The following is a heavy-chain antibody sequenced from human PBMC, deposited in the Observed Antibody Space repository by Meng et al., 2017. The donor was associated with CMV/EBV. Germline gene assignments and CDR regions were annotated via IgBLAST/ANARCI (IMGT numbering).Heavy chain of an antibody. CDR3: ARDQNGEFIVVVPAAMEFDY. CDR2: ISSSSSYI. Sequence: RSNSMIWVRQAAGKGLEWVSSISSSSSYIYYADSVKGRFTISRDNAKNSLYLQMNSLRAEDTAVYYCARDQNGEFIVVVPAAMEFDYWGQGTLVTVSS. V-gene: IGHV3-21*01. J-gene: IGHJ4*02. CDR1: RSNS. D-gene: IGHD2-2*01.